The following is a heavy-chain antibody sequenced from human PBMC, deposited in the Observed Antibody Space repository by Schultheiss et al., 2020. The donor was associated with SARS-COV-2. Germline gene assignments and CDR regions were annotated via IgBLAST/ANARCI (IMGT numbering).Heavy chain of an antibody. V-gene: IGHV3-30*03. J-gene: IGHJ5*02. D-gene: IGHD3-22*01. CDR3: ARDYYDTLDP. CDR2: ISYDGSNK. CDR1: GFTFSNAW. Sequence: GGSLRLSCAASGFTFSNAWMSWVRQAPGKGLEWVAVISYDGSNKYYADSVKGRFTISRDNSKNTLYLQMNSLRAEDTAVYYCARDYYDTLDPWGQGTLVTVSS.